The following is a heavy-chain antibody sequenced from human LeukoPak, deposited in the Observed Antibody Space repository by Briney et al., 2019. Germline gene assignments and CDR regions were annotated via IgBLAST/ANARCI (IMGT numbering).Heavy chain of an antibody. CDR3: TREGGSYNYYYYYMDV. V-gene: IGHV3-49*03. CDR1: GFTFGDYA. CDR2: IRSKAYGGTT. Sequence: GGSLRLSCTASGFTFGDYAMSWFRQAPGKGLEWVGFIRSKAYGGTTEYAASVKGRFTISRDDSKSIAYLQMNSLKTEDTAVYYCTREGGSYNYYYYYMDVWGKGTTVTVSS. D-gene: IGHD1-26*01. J-gene: IGHJ6*03.